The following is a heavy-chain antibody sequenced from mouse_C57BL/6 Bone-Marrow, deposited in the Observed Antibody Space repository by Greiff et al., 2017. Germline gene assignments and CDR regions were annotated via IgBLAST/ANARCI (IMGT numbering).Heavy chain of an antibody. CDR2: IYPTSGRT. Sequence: QVQLQQPGAELVKPGASVKMSCKASGYTFTSYWITWVKQRPGQGLEWIGDIYPTSGRTNYNEQFKSKAILTVDTSSNTASMQLSSLTSEDSAVFYCARSGPLGRSFDYWGQGTTLTVSS. D-gene: IGHD4-1*01. CDR3: ARSGPLGRSFDY. V-gene: IGHV1-55*01. J-gene: IGHJ2*01. CDR1: GYTFTSYW.